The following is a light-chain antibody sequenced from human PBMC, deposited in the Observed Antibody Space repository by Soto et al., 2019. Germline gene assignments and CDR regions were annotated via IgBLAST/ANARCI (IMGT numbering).Light chain of an antibody. CDR3: QKYNSAPHT. V-gene: IGKV1-27*01. J-gene: IGKJ2*01. Sequence: DIQMTQSPSSLSASVGDRVTITCRASQGISNYLAWYQQKPGKVLKLLIYAASTLQSGVPSRFSGCGSGTDFTLTISSLQPEDVATYYCQKYNSAPHTLGQGTKLEIK. CDR1: QGISNY. CDR2: AAS.